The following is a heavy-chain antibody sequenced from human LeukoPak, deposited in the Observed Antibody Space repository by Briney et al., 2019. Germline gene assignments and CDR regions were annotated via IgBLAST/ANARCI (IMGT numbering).Heavy chain of an antibody. D-gene: IGHD1-7*01. Sequence: SETLSLTCAVYGGSFSGYYWSWIRQPPGKGLEWIGEISHSGTTNYNPSLKSRVTILEDTSKNQFSLKLSSVTAADTAVYYCTRRRNYLSHFDHWGQGTLVTVSS. V-gene: IGHV4-34*01. CDR3: TRRRNYLSHFDH. CDR2: ISHSGTT. CDR1: GGSFSGYY. J-gene: IGHJ4*02.